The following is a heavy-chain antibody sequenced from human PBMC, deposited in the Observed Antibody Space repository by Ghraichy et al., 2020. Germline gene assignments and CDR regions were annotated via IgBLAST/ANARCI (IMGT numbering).Heavy chain of an antibody. D-gene: IGHD6-19*01. J-gene: IGHJ4*02. CDR1: GFIFSGYW. Sequence: GGSLRLSCAASGFIFSGYWMSWVRQAPGKGLEWVDHIKKDGSENYYVDSVKGRFTISRDNAKNSLYLQMNSLRAEDTAVYYCARDLGSGWYFDYWGQGTLVTVSS. CDR2: IKKDGSEN. V-gene: IGHV3-7*01. CDR3: ARDLGSGWYFDY.